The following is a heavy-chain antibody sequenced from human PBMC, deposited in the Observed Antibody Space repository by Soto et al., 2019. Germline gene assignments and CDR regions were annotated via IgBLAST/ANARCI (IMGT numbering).Heavy chain of an antibody. CDR2: LYYSGTT. D-gene: IGHD2-2*01. J-gene: IGHJ6*02. CDR1: GDSISTSSYY. CDR3: ARHDWSRFYGMDV. Sequence: QLRLQESGPGLVKPSETLSLTCTVSGDSISTSSYYWGWIRQSPGKGLEWIGSLYYSGTTYYNPSLKSRVTISVDTSKNQFSLRASSVTAADTAVYYCARHDWSRFYGMDVWGQGTTVTVSS. V-gene: IGHV4-39*01.